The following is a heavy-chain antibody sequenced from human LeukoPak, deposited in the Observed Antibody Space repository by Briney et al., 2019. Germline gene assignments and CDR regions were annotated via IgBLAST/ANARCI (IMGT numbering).Heavy chain of an antibody. CDR2: ISSSSSTI. V-gene: IGHV3-48*01. D-gene: IGHD5-18*01. CDR1: GFTFSSYR. Sequence: GGSLRLSCAASGFTFSSYRRNWVRQAPGKGLEWVSYISSSSSTIYYADSVKGRFTISRDNAKNSLYLQMNSLRAEDTAVYYCAVGYTALSYWGQGTLVTVSS. CDR3: AVGYTALSY. J-gene: IGHJ4*02.